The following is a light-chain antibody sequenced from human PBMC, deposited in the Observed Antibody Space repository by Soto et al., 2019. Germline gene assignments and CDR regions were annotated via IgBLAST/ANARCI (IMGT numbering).Light chain of an antibody. V-gene: IGKV3-20*01. J-gene: IGKJ1*01. CDR1: QSVSSSY. Sequence: EIVLTQSPGTLSLSPGERATLSCRASQSVSSSYLAWYQQKPGQAPRLLIYGASSRATGIPDRFSGSGSGTDFTLTISRLEPEDCAVYYCQQYGSSPLTFGQRTKVEIK. CDR3: QQYGSSPLT. CDR2: GAS.